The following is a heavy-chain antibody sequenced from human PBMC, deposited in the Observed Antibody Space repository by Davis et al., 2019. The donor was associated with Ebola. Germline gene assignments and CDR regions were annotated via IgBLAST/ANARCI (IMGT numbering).Heavy chain of an antibody. CDR1: GFTFSNYW. CDR3: ARDGGDSGIRFDS. CDR2: IKQDGSEK. V-gene: IGHV3-7*01. D-gene: IGHD3-10*01. Sequence: PGGSLRLSCAASGFTFSNYWMSWVRLAPGKGLEWVAKIKQDGSEKNYVDSVKGRFTISRDSAKNSLFLQMNNLRAEDTAVYYCARDGGDSGIRFDSWGQGTLVTVSS. J-gene: IGHJ4*02.